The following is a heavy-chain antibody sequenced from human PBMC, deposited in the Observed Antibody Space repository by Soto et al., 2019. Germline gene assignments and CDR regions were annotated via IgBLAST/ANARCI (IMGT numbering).Heavy chain of an antibody. Sequence: ASVKVSCKASGYTFTGYYMHWVRQAPGQGLEWMGWINPNSGGTNYAQKFQGWVTMTRDTSISTAYMELSRLRSDDTAVYYCASSRGYAIFDYRAQRTLDTGSS. CDR2: INPNSGGT. D-gene: IGHD5-12*01. V-gene: IGHV1-2*04. CDR1: GYTFTGYY. CDR3: ASSRGYAIFDY. J-gene: IGHJ4*02.